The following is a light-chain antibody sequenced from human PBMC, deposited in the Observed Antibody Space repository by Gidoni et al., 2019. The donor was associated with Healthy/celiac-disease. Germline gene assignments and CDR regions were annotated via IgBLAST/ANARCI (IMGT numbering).Light chain of an antibody. CDR2: AAS. CDR1: QSISSY. CDR3: QQSYSTPRYT. V-gene: IGKV1-39*01. J-gene: IGKJ2*01. Sequence: DIQMTQSPSSLSASVGDRVTITCRASQSISSYLNWYPQKPGKAPKLLIYAASSLQSGVPSRFSGSVSGTDFTLTISSLQPEDFATYYCQQSYSTPRYTFGQGTKLEIK.